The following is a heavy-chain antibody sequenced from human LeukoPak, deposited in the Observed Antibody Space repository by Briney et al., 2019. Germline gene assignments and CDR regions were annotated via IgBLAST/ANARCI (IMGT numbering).Heavy chain of an antibody. CDR1: GDSVSSNSTA. J-gene: IGHJ2*01. Sequence: SQTLSLTCAISGDSVSSNSTAWNWIRQSPSRGLEWLGRTYYRSKWFNDYAISVKSRVTINPDTSKNQFSLQLNSVTPDDTAVYYCARDRGIAAAGYFDIWGRGTLVTVSS. CDR3: ARDRGIAAAGYFDI. CDR2: TYYRSKWFN. D-gene: IGHD6-13*01. V-gene: IGHV6-1*01.